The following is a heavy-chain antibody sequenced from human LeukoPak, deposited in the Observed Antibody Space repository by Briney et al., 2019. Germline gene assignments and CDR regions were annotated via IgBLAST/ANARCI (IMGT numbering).Heavy chain of an antibody. J-gene: IGHJ4*02. CDR2: ISSSSSYI. Sequence: GGSLRLSCAASGFTFSSYSMNWVRQAPGKGLEWVSSISSSSSYIYYADSVKGRFTISRDNSRNTLFLQMNSLRAEDTAIYYCAKGRCLSTSCPIDNWGQGTLVTVSS. D-gene: IGHD2-2*01. V-gene: IGHV3-21*04. CDR1: GFTFSSYS. CDR3: AKGRCLSTSCPIDN.